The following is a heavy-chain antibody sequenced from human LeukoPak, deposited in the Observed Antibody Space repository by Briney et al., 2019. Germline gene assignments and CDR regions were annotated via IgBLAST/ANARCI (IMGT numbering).Heavy chain of an antibody. CDR3: ARDWYDY. D-gene: IGHD6-13*01. CDR2: ISGSGGST. J-gene: IGHJ4*02. CDR1: GFIFSSYA. Sequence: PGGSLRLSCAASGFIFSSYAMSWVRQAPGKGLEWVSTISGSGGSTYYADSVKGRFTISIDNSKNTVYLQMNSLRAEDTAVYYCARDWYDYWGQGTLVTVSS. V-gene: IGHV3-23*01.